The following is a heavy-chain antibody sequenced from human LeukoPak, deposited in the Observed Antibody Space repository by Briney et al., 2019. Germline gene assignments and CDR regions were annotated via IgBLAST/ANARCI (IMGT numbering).Heavy chain of an antibody. J-gene: IGHJ3*02. Sequence: ASVKVSCKASGYTFTSYAMNWVRQAPGQGLEWMGWISAYNGNTNYAQKLQGRVTMTTDTSTSTAYMELRSLRSDDTAVYYCARGREYYGSGRKDAFDIWGQGTMVTVSS. CDR2: ISAYNGNT. D-gene: IGHD3-10*01. CDR3: ARGREYYGSGRKDAFDI. V-gene: IGHV1-18*01. CDR1: GYTFTSYA.